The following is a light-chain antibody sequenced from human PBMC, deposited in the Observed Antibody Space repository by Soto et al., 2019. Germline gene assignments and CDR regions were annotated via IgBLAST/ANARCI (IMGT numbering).Light chain of an antibody. CDR2: DVS. J-gene: IGLJ2*01. Sequence: QSVLTQPASVSGSPGQSITISCTGTSSDITYYNYVSWYQQLPGKAPKLMIYDVSNRPSGVSKRFSGSKSGNTASLTISGPQAEDEAYYYCSSFTTDAAFVLFGGGTKLTVL. CDR3: SSFTTDAAFVL. CDR1: SSDITYYNY. V-gene: IGLV2-14*03.